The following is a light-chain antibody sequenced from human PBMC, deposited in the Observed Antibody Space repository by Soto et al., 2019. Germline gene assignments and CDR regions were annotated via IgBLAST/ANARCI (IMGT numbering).Light chain of an antibody. CDR1: QSVSNNY. J-gene: IGKJ1*01. CDR2: DAS. Sequence: EIVLTQSPGTLSLSPGERATLSCRASQSVSNNYLAWYQQKPGQAPRLLIYDASNRATGIPARFSGSGSGADYTLTISRLEPEDSAVYYCQQYGYSFWTFGQGTKVDIK. V-gene: IGKV3-20*01. CDR3: QQYGYSFWT.